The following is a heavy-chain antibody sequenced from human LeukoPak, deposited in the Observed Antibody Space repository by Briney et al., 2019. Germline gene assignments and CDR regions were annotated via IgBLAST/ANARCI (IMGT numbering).Heavy chain of an antibody. Sequence: SETLSLTCTVSGYSISSGYYWGWIRQPPGKGLEWIGSIYHSGSTYYNPSLKSRVTISVDTSKNQFSLKLSSVTAADTAVYYCARETIGNNWFDPWGQGTLVTVSS. D-gene: IGHD3-9*01. V-gene: IGHV4-38-2*02. CDR2: IYHSGST. J-gene: IGHJ5*02. CDR1: GYSISSGYY. CDR3: ARETIGNNWFDP.